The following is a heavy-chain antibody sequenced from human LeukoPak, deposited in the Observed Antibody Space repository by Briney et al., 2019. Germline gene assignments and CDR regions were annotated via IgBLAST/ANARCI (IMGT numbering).Heavy chain of an antibody. J-gene: IGHJ5*02. V-gene: IGHV4-59*01. CDR1: GGSIGGYY. CDR2: IYNSGRT. Sequence: SETLSPTCPVSGGSIGGYYWSWIRQPPGKGLEWIGYIYNSGRTNCNPPLKSRATIPVATSKTQFSLKLSSVTAADTAVYYCARSTHWFDPWGQGTLVTVSS. CDR3: ARSTHWFDP.